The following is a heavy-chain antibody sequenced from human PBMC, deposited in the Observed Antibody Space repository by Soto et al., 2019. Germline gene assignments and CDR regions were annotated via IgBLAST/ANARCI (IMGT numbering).Heavy chain of an antibody. D-gene: IGHD3-22*01. J-gene: IGHJ4*02. CDR3: AKDRDDYYYDSSVYYYY. Sequence: EVQLLESGGGLVQPGGSLRLSCAASGFTFSSYAMSWVRQAPGKGLEWVSAISGSGGSTYYADSVKGRFTISRDNSKNTLYLQMNSLRAEDTAVYYCAKDRDDYYYDSSVYYYYWGQGTLVTVSS. CDR1: GFTFSSYA. CDR2: ISGSGGST. V-gene: IGHV3-23*01.